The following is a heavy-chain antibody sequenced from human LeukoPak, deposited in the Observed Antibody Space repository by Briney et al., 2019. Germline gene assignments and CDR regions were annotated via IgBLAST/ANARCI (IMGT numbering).Heavy chain of an antibody. CDR1: GGSIGGGTYY. D-gene: IGHD5-18*01. J-gene: IGHJ3*02. Sequence: TLSLTCTVSGGSIGGGTYYWSWIRQPAGKGLEWIGGIYTSGMTNYNPSLKSRVTISVDTSKNQFSLKLSSVTAADTAVYYCARDVGYSYGYYAFDIWGQGTMVTVSS. V-gene: IGHV4-61*02. CDR3: ARDVGYSYGYYAFDI. CDR2: IYTSGMT.